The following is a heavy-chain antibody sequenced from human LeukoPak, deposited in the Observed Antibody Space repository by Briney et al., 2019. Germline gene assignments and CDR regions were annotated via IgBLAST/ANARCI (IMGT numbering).Heavy chain of an antibody. Sequence: PSETLSLTCIVSSSSFNFYYWSWIRQPAGKGLEWIGRIHASGSTSYNPSLKSRLTMSIDTATTQFSLKLTSVTAADTAVYYCAGVQSVFVADQWVEGFLDYSGQGALVTVSS. J-gene: IGHJ4*02. CDR1: SSSFNFYY. D-gene: IGHD1-26*01. CDR3: AGVQSVFVADQWVEGFLDY. CDR2: IHASGST. V-gene: IGHV4-4*07.